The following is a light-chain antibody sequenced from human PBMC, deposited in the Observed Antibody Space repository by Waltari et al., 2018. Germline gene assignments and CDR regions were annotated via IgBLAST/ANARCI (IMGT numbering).Light chain of an antibody. Sequence: DIQMTQSPSSLYASVGDRVTITCRASQTSSSFLNMYQQKPGKAPKLLIDAASNLQSGVPSRFSGSGSGTDFTRTISSLQPEDFATYYCQQSYSPPPITFGPGTKVDVK. J-gene: IGKJ3*01. V-gene: IGKV1-39*01. CDR2: AAS. CDR1: QTSSSF. CDR3: QQSYSPPPIT.